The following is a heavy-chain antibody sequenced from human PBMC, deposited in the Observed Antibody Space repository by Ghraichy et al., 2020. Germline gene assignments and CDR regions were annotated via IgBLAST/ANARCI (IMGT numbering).Heavy chain of an antibody. J-gene: IGHJ6*02. CDR1: GFTFSYYT. Sequence: GGSLRLSCAASGFTFSYYTMHWVRQAPGKGLEWVSSISSSGRYIYYADSLKGRFTISRDNAKSSLYLQMNSLRAEDTAVYYCARDRGYCSGTSCQFDYGMDVWGQGTMVTVSS. CDR3: ARDRGYCSGTSCQFDYGMDV. V-gene: IGHV3-21*01. D-gene: IGHD2-2*01. CDR2: ISSSGRYI.